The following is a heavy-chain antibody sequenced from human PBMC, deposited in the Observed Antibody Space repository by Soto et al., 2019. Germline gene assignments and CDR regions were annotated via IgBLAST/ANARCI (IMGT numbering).Heavy chain of an antibody. CDR3: ARVMMGAMVHAFEI. D-gene: IGHD1-26*01. CDR2: INGGSSTT. V-gene: IGHV3-23*01. Sequence: EVQLLESGGDLVQPGGSLRLSCAASGFTFSSYAVNWVRQAPGKGLEWVSAINGGSSTTYYADSVKGRFTISRDNSRNTLYLQMNSLRAEDTAIYYCARVMMGAMVHAFEIWGQGTMVAVSS. J-gene: IGHJ3*02. CDR1: GFTFSSYA.